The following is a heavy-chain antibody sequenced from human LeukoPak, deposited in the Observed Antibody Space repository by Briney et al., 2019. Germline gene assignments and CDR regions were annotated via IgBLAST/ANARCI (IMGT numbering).Heavy chain of an antibody. J-gene: IGHJ2*01. Sequence: QAGGSLRLSCAASGFTFSSYEMNWVRQAPGKGLEWVSYISSSGSTIYYADSVKGRFTISRDNAKNSLYLQMNSLRAEDTAIYYCARAFKVPSWYFALWGRGTLVTVSS. CDR2: ISSSGSTI. CDR3: ARAFKVPSWYFAL. CDR1: GFTFSSYE. V-gene: IGHV3-48*03.